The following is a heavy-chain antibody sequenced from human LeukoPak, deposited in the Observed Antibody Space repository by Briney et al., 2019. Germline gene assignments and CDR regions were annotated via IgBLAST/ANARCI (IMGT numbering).Heavy chain of an antibody. CDR2: IIPIFGTA. V-gene: IGHV1-69*13. CDR1: GGTFISYA. Sequence: SVKVSCKASGGTFISYAISWVRQAPGQGLEWMGGIIPIFGTANYAQKFQGRVTITADESTSTAYMELSSLRSEDTAVYYCARTAVGATTRDYYYYGMDVWGQGTTVTVSS. J-gene: IGHJ6*02. D-gene: IGHD1-26*01. CDR3: ARTAVGATTRDYYYYGMDV.